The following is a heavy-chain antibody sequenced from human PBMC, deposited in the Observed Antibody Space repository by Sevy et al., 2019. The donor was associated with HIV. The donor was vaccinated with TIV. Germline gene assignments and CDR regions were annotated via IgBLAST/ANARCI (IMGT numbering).Heavy chain of an antibody. CDR3: ARGSYYAPMDV. CDR2: IYHSGST. J-gene: IGHJ6*04. D-gene: IGHD1-26*01. V-gene: IGHV4-38-2*01. CDR1: GYSISSGYY. Sequence: SETLSLTCAVSGYSISSGYYWGWIRQPPGKGLEWIGSIYHSGSTYYNPSLKSRVTISVDTSKNQFSLKLGSVTAADTAVYYCARGSYYAPMDVWGKGTTVTVSS.